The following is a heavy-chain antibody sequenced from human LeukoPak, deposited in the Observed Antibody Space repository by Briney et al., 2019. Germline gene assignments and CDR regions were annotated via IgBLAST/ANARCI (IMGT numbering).Heavy chain of an antibody. J-gene: IGHJ4*02. CDR1: GGTFSSYA. Sequence: SVKVSCKASGGTFSSYAISWVRQAPGQGLEWMGRIIPIFGTANYAQKFQGRVTITADKSTSTAYMELSSLRSEDTAVYYCASSTPYDSSGPAYWGQRTLVTVSS. D-gene: IGHD3-22*01. V-gene: IGHV1-69*06. CDR2: IIPIFGTA. CDR3: ASSTPYDSSGPAY.